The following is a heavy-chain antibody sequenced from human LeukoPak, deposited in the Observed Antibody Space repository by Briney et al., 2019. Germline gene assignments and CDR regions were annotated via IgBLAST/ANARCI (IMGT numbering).Heavy chain of an antibody. V-gene: IGHV3-30*03. J-gene: IGHJ5*02. Sequence: GGSLRLSCAASGFTFSSYGMHWVRQAPGKGLEWVAVISYDGSNKYYADSVKGRFTISRDNSKNTLYLQMNSLRAEDTAVYYCARNYYDSGVYLTSFDPWGQGTLVTVSS. CDR1: GFTFSSYG. CDR2: ISYDGSNK. D-gene: IGHD3-22*01. CDR3: ARNYYDSGVYLTSFDP.